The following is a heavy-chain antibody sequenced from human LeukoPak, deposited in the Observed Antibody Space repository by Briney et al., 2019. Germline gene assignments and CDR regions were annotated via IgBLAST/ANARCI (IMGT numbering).Heavy chain of an antibody. CDR2: INPSGGST. V-gene: IGHV1-46*01. J-gene: IGHJ5*02. Sequence: GASVKVSCKASGYTFTSYYMHWVRQAPGQGLEWMGIINPSGGSTSYAQKFQGRVTMTRDMSTSTDYMELSSLRAEDTAVYYCAREEYSSSWYEGWFDPWGQGTLVTVSS. CDR3: AREEYSSSWYEGWFDP. CDR1: GYTFTSYY. D-gene: IGHD6-13*01.